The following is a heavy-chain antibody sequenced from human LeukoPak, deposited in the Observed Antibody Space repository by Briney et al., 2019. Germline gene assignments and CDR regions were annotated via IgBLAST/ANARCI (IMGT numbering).Heavy chain of an antibody. V-gene: IGHV3-7*01. D-gene: IGHD3-22*01. CDR3: AREQPFFYDSSGYYYAY. J-gene: IGHJ4*02. CDR2: IKQDGSEE. CDR1: GFTSSSYW. Sequence: PGGSLRLSCAASGFTSSSYWMSWVRQAPGKGLEWVANIKQDGSEEYYVDSVKGRFTISRDNAKNSLYLQMNSLRAEDTAVYYCAREQPFFYDSSGYYYAYWGQGTLVTVSS.